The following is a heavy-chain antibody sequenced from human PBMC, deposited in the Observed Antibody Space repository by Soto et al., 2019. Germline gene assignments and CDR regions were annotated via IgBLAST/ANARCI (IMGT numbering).Heavy chain of an antibody. CDR2: IIPIFGTA. V-gene: IGHV1-69*13. CDR3: ARDMYYYDSSGYSAGYYYGMDV. D-gene: IGHD3-22*01. J-gene: IGHJ6*02. Sequence: ASVKVSCKASGGTFSSYAISWVRQAPGQGLEWMGGIIPIFGTANYAQKFQGRVTITADESTSTAYMELSSLRSEDTAVYYCARDMYYYDSSGYSAGYYYGMDVWGQGTTVTVSS. CDR1: GGTFSSYA.